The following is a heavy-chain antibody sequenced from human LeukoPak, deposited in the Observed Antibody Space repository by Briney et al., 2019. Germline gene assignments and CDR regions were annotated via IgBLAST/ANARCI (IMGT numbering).Heavy chain of an antibody. J-gene: IGHJ3*02. CDR1: GGSISSSSYY. D-gene: IGHD3-3*01. CDR3: ATYYDFWSGYPGAFDI. CDR2: IYYSGST. Sequence: SETLSLTCTVSGGSISSSSYYWGWIRQPPGKGLEWIGGIYYSGSTYYNPSLKSRVTISVDTSKNQFSLKLSSVTAADTAVYYCATYYDFWSGYPGAFDIWGQGTMVTVSS. V-gene: IGHV4-39*01.